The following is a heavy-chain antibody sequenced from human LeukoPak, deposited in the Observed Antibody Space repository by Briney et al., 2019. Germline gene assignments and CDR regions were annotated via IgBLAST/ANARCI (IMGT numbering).Heavy chain of an antibody. J-gene: IGHJ6*03. Sequence: NPGGSLRLSCAASGFTFSSYSMSWVRQAPGKGLEWVSSISSSSSYIYYADSVKGRFTISRDNAKNSLYLQMNSPRAEDTAVYYCASYQYDGDYDYDYYYYYMDVWGKGTTVTVSS. V-gene: IGHV3-21*01. CDR1: GFTFSSYS. CDR2: ISSSSSYI. CDR3: ASYQYDGDYDYDYYYYYMDV. D-gene: IGHD4-17*01.